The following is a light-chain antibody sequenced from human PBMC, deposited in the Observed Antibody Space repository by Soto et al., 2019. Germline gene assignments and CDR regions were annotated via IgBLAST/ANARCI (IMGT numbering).Light chain of an antibody. CDR2: DAS. CDR1: QSVRSY. Sequence: EVVLTQSPATLSLSPGERATLSCRASQSVRSYLAWFQQKPGQAPRLLIYDASNRATGIPARFSGSGSGTDFTLTISSLEPEDFAVYYCQQRYNWPPITFGQGTRLEIK. V-gene: IGKV3-11*01. J-gene: IGKJ5*01. CDR3: QQRYNWPPIT.